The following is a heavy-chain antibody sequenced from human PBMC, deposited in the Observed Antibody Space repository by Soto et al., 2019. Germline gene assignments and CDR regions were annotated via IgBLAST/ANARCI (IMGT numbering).Heavy chain of an antibody. D-gene: IGHD2-15*01. J-gene: IGHJ4*02. CDR1: GFTGSDNY. V-gene: IGHV3-23*01. CDR2: IGGSGGSP. CDR3: AKARCSGGTCYVPDY. Sequence: GGPHRLSRAASGFTGSDNYVPWVSQAQRKGLEWVSSIGGSGGSPNYADSVQGRFTISRDNPKNTLYLQMNSLRAEDTASYYFAKARCSGGTCYVPDYWGQGTLVTVSP.